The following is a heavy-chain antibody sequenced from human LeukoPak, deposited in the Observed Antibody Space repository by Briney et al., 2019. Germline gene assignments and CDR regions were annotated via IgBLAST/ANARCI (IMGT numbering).Heavy chain of an antibody. CDR3: TTGAGNSGY. J-gene: IGHJ4*02. CDR2: IKSKNVGETT. V-gene: IGHV3-15*01. D-gene: IGHD4-23*01. CDR1: GLTFDNAW. Sequence: GGPLRLSCVVSGLTFDNAWMSWVRQAPGKGPEWVGRIKSKNVGETTEYAAPVQGRFTISRDDSKNTVYLQMSSLKTEDTAVYYCTTGAGNSGYWGQGTLVIVSS.